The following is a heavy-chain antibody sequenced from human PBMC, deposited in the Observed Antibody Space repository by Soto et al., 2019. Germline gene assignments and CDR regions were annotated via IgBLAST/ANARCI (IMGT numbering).Heavy chain of an antibody. CDR2: ISCDGGST. V-gene: IGHV3-43*01. CDR3: AKGAGECSYDYYYMDC. Sequence: GGSLRLSCAASGFTFGDYNMHWVRQAPGKGLEWVSLISCDGGSTYYADSVKGRFTISRDNSKNSLYLQMNSLRTEDAAVDYWAKGAGECSYDYYYMDCWGKGTMVTVSS. D-gene: IGHD3-10*01. J-gene: IGHJ6*03. CDR1: GFTFGDYN.